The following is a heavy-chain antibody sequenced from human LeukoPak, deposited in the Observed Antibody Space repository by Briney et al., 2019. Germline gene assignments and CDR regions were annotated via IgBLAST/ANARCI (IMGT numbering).Heavy chain of an antibody. J-gene: IGHJ5*02. D-gene: IGHD6-25*01. CDR1: AFTFSSYA. Sequence: GGSLRLSCAASAFTFSSYAMTWARQAPGKGLEWVSSISGSGDNTYYRDSVKGRFTISRDNSKNTLYLQMNSLRAEDTAIYYCAKRPWTSSGGWFDPWGQGTLVTVSS. CDR2: ISGSGDNT. CDR3: AKRPWTSSGGWFDP. V-gene: IGHV3-23*01.